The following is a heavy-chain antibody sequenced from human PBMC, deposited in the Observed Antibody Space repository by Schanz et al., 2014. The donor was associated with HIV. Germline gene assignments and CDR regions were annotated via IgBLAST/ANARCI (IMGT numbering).Heavy chain of an antibody. CDR2: ISYDRRNK. D-gene: IGHD6-19*01. J-gene: IGHJ3*02. Sequence: QVQLVESGGGVVQPGRSLRLSCAASGFTFSSYGMHWVRQAPGKGLEWVAVISYDRRNKYYADSVKGRFTISRDNARNSLYLQMNSLRAEDTAVYYCARGEYRGGSEAFDIWGRGTMVTVSS. CDR3: ARGEYRGGSEAFDI. V-gene: IGHV3-30*03. CDR1: GFTFSSYG.